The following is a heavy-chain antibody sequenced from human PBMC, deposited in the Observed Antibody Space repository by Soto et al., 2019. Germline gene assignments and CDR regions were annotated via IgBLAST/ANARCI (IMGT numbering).Heavy chain of an antibody. Sequence: SETLSLTCTVSGGSISSGDYYWSWIRQPPGKGLEWIAYIYYSGNTYYNPSLKSRVTISLDTSKNQFSLVLSSVTAADTGVYYCARAAYRSLWFLSHWAQGTLVTVSS. CDR2: IYYSGNT. J-gene: IGHJ4*02. CDR3: ARAAYRSLWFLSH. CDR1: GGSISSGDYY. D-gene: IGHD3-9*01. V-gene: IGHV4-30-4*01.